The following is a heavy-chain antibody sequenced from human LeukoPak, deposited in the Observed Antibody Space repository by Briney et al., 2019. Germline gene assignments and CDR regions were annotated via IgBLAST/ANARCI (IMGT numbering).Heavy chain of an antibody. D-gene: IGHD6-13*01. J-gene: IGHJ2*01. V-gene: IGHV4-59*01. CDR2: IYYSGST. Sequence: PSETLSLTCTVSRVSISSYYWTWIRQPPEKGLEWIGYIYYSGSTNYNPSLKSRVTISVDTSKNQLSLNVISLTAADTAVYYCARVRTWVSEWYFDLWGRGTLVTVSS. CDR1: RVSISSYY. CDR3: ARVRTWVSEWYFDL.